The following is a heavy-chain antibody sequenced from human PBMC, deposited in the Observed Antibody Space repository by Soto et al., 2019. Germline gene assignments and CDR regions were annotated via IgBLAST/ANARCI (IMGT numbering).Heavy chain of an antibody. CDR2: ISYDGANK. Sequence: TGGSLRLSCAASGLSFSTYAIHWVRQAPGKGLEWVAVISYDGANKYYADSVKGRFTVSRDDSTNTLYLQVNSLRPEDTAVYFCASAGLAYNSGWSSWFDSWGQGTLVTVSS. J-gene: IGHJ5*01. CDR3: ASAGLAYNSGWSSWFDS. V-gene: IGHV3-30-3*01. CDR1: GLSFSTYA. D-gene: IGHD6-19*01.